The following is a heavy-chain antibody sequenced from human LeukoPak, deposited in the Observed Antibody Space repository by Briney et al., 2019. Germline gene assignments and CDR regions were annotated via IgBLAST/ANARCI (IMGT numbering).Heavy chain of an antibody. V-gene: IGHV3-21*01. CDR1: GFTFSSYS. CDR2: ISSSSSYI. D-gene: IGHD3-3*01. CDR3: ARRPYYDFWSGSR. J-gene: IGHJ4*02. Sequence: PGGSLRLSCAASGFTFSSYSMNWVRQAPGKGLEWASSISSSSSYIYYADSVKGRFTISRDNAKNSLYLQMNSLRAEDTAVYYCARRPYYDFWSGSRGGQGTLVTVSS.